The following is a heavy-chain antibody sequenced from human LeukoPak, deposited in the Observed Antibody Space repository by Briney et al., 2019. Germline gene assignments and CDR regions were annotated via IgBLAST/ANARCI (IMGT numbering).Heavy chain of an antibody. D-gene: IGHD4-17*01. CDR1: VYTFTGYY. Sequence: ASVKVSCKASVYTFTGYYMHWVRQAPGQGLEWMGWINPNSGGTNYAQKFQGRVTMTRDTSISTAYMELSRLRSDDTAVYYCARVYGDLLLNWFDPWGQGTLVTVSS. V-gene: IGHV1-2*02. CDR2: INPNSGGT. CDR3: ARVYGDLLLNWFDP. J-gene: IGHJ5*02.